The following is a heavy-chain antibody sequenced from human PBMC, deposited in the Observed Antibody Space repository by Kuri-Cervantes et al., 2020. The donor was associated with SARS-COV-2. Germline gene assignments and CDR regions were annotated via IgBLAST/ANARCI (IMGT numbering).Heavy chain of an antibody. CDR2: ISAYNGNT. Sequence: ASVKVSCKASGYTFTYRYLHWVRQAPGQALEWMGWISAYNGNTNYAQKLQGRVTMTTDTSTSTAYMELRSLRSDDTAVYYCARYGGSGRSLRGYFDYWGQGTLVTVSS. CDR1: GYTFTYRY. CDR3: ARYGGSGRSLRGYFDY. D-gene: IGHD3-10*01. J-gene: IGHJ4*02. V-gene: IGHV1-18*04.